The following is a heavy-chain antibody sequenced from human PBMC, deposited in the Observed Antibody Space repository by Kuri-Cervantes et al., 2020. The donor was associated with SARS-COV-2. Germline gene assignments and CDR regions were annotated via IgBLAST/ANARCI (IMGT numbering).Heavy chain of an antibody. D-gene: IGHD6-19*01. Sequence: SETLSLTCTVSGGSISSYYWSWIRQPPGKGLEWIGYIYNSGSTNYNPSLKSRVTISVDTSKNQFSLKLSSVTAPDTAVYYCARGTRTSGWYVGNWFDPWGQGTLVTVSS. CDR2: IYNSGST. CDR3: ARGTRTSGWYVGNWFDP. CDR1: GGSISSYY. J-gene: IGHJ5*02. V-gene: IGHV4-59*01.